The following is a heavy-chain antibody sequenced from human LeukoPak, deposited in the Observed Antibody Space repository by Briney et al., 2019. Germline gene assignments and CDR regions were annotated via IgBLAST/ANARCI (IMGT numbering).Heavy chain of an antibody. CDR3: ARGQNYYDSSGYIDY. J-gene: IGHJ4*02. D-gene: IGHD3-22*01. CDR1: GGSISTYY. CDR2: IYYSGGT. Sequence: SETLSLTCTVSGGSISTYYWSWIRQPPGKGLEWIGYIYYSGGTNYNPSLKSRVTISVDTSKNQFSLKLSSVTAADTAVYYCARGQNYYDSSGYIDYWGQGTLVTVSS. V-gene: IGHV4-59*01.